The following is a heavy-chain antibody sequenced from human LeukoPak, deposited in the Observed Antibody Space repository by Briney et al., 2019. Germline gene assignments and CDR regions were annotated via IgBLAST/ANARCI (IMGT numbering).Heavy chain of an antibody. CDR2: ISYDGSNK. Sequence: PGGSLRLSCAASGFTFSSYGMHWVRQAPGKGLEWVAVISYDGSNKYYADSVKGRFTISRDNSKNTLYLHMNSLRAEDTAVYYCAKDSWTVTTYFDYWGQGTLVTVSS. CDR1: GFTFSSYG. J-gene: IGHJ4*02. D-gene: IGHD4-17*01. V-gene: IGHV3-30*18. CDR3: AKDSWTVTTYFDY.